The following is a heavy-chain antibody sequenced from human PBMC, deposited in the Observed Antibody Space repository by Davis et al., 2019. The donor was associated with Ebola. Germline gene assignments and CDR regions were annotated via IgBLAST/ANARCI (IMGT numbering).Heavy chain of an antibody. CDR1: GDSVSSGG. D-gene: IGHD5-18*01. J-gene: IGHJ6*04. CDR3: ARGWLRAGMDV. CDR2: TYYSSKWYN. Sequence: PSETLSLTCAISGDSVSSGGWNWIRQSPSRGLEWLGRTYYSSKWYNDYAVSVKNRITINPDTSKNQFSLQLNSVTPEDTALYYCARGWLRAGMDVWGEGTTVTVSS. V-gene: IGHV6-1*01.